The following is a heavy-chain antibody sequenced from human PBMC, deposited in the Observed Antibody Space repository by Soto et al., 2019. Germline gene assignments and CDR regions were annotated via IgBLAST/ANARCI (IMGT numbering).Heavy chain of an antibody. Sequence: LGESLKISCXGSGYSFTTYWIAWVRQMPGKGLEWMGIIDPGDSDTTYSPSFQGQVTISADKSISTAYMQWNSLKASDTAMYYCARLTPGIAPGGRYFDYWGQGTLVTVSS. CDR3: ARLTPGIAPGGRYFDY. V-gene: IGHV5-51*01. J-gene: IGHJ4*02. CDR2: IDPGDSDT. CDR1: GYSFTTYW. D-gene: IGHD6-13*01.